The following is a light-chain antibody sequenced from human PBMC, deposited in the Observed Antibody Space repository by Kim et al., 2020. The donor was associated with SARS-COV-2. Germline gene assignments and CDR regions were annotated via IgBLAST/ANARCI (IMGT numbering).Light chain of an antibody. J-gene: IGKJ2*01. CDR3: QQYNRWPPYI. Sequence: VFPGERATRACRASQSVGSNLAWYQQRPGQAPRLLIYGASTRATGVPARFSGSGSGTEFTLTISSPQSEDFAVYYCQQYNRWPPYIFGQGTKLEI. CDR2: GAS. CDR1: QSVGSN. V-gene: IGKV3-15*01.